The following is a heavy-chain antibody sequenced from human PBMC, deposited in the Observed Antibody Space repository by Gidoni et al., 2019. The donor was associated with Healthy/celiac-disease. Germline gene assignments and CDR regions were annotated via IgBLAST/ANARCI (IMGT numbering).Heavy chain of an antibody. D-gene: IGHD1-26*01. CDR2: ISSSGSTI. V-gene: IGHV3-48*03. J-gene: IGHJ4*02. Sequence: EWVSYISSSGSTIYYADSVKGRFTISRDNAKNSLYLQMNSLRAEDTAVYYCARGEMGAILFDYWGQGTLVTVSS. CDR3: ARGEMGAILFDY.